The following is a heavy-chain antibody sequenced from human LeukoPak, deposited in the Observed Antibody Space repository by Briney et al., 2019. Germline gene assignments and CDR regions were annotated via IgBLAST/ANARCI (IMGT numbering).Heavy chain of an antibody. CDR2: IYYSGST. Sequence: SETLSLTCTVSGGSISSYYWSWIRQPPGKGLEWIGYIYYSGSTNYNPSLKSRVTISVDTSKNQFSLKLSSVTAADTAVYYCATTLLWFGGIIDYWGQGTLVTVSS. V-gene: IGHV4-59*08. D-gene: IGHD3-10*01. CDR3: ATTLLWFGGIIDY. J-gene: IGHJ4*02. CDR1: GGSISSYY.